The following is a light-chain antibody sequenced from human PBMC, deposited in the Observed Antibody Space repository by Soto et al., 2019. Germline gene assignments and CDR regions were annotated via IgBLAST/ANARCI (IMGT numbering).Light chain of an antibody. J-gene: IGKJ4*01. CDR3: QQYDNLPS. CDR1: QDISNY. V-gene: IGKV1-33*01. Sequence: DIQMTQSPSSLSASVVDRVTITFQASQDISNYLNWYQQKPGKAPKLLIYDASKLKIGVPSRFSGSGSGTDFTFTISSLQPEDIATYYCQQYDNLPSFGGGTKVDIK. CDR2: DAS.